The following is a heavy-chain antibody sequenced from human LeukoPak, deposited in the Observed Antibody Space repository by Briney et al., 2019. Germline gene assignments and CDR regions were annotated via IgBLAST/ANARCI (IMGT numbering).Heavy chain of an antibody. CDR3: AKYRTSGAPPRNFDY. CDR2: IGGDSGGI. D-gene: IGHD1-14*01. J-gene: IGHJ4*02. V-gene: IGHV3-23*01. CDR1: GFTFSSFA. Sequence: QPGGSLRLSCAASGFTFSSFAMIWVRQAPGKGLEWVSVIGGDSGGIHYADSVKGRFIISRDNSKNTLYLQMNNLRADDTAVYYCAKYRTSGAPPRNFDYWGQGTLVTVSS.